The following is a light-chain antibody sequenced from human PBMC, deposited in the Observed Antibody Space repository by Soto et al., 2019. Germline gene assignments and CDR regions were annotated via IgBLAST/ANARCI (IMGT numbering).Light chain of an antibody. J-gene: IGLJ3*02. Sequence: QSALTQPPSVSGSPGQSVTISCTGTSSDVGSYNRVSWYQQPPGTAPKLMIYEVSNRPSGVPDRFSGSKSGNTASLTISGLQTEDEADYYCSSFTSDSTWVFGGGTKLTVL. V-gene: IGLV2-18*02. CDR1: SSDVGSYNR. CDR3: SSFTSDSTWV. CDR2: EVS.